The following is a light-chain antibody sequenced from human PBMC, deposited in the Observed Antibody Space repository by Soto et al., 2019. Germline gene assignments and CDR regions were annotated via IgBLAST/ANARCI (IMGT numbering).Light chain of an antibody. J-gene: IGLJ3*02. CDR3: SAWDDSLNGPV. Sequence: QSVLTQPPSASGTPGQRVTVSCSGSRSNIGSHPVHWYQQLPGTAPKLLIFNKNLRPSGVPDRFSGYQSGTSASLAISGLQSEDEAHYYCSAWDDSLNGPVFGGGTQLTVL. CDR2: NKN. CDR1: RSNIGSHP. V-gene: IGLV1-44*01.